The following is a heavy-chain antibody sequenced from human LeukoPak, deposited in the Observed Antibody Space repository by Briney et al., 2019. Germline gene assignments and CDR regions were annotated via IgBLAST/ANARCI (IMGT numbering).Heavy chain of an antibody. CDR3: ARRLGRCSSTSCYHRPFDY. J-gene: IGHJ4*02. CDR2: INHSGST. V-gene: IGHV4-34*01. D-gene: IGHD2-2*01. CDR1: GGSFSGYY. Sequence: SETLSLTCAVYGGSFSGYYWSWIRQPPGKGLEWIGEINHSGSTNYNPSLKGRVTISVDTSKNQFSLKLSSVTAADTAVYYCARRLGRCSSTSCYHRPFDYWGQGTLVTVSS.